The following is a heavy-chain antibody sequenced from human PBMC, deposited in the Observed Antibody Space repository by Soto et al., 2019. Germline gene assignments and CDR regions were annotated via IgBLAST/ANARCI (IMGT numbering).Heavy chain of an antibody. V-gene: IGHV3-74*01. J-gene: IGHJ4*02. Sequence: GGSLRLSCAASGFTFSSYWMHWVRQAPGKGLVWVSRINSDGSSTTYADSVKGRFTISRDNAKNTLYLQMNSLRAEDTAVYYCARDHPGPGFDYWGQGTLVTVSS. CDR1: GFTFSSYW. CDR3: ARDHPGPGFDY. CDR2: INSDGSST. D-gene: IGHD7-27*01.